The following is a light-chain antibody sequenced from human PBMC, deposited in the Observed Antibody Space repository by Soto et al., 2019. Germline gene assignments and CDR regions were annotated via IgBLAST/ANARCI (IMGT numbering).Light chain of an antibody. CDR1: QSVSSN. Sequence: EVVMTQSPATLSVSPGERATLSCRASQSVSSNLAWFQQKHGQAPRLLIYDASTRATGIPARFSGSGSGTEFTLIISSLQSEDFAVYYCQQYNNWWTFGQGTKVEIK. CDR2: DAS. J-gene: IGKJ1*01. V-gene: IGKV3-15*01. CDR3: QQYNNWWT.